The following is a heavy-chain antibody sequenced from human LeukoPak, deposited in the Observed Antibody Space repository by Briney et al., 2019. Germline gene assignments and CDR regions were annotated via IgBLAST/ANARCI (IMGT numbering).Heavy chain of an antibody. CDR3: AREYYDSNKAPAFDI. Sequence: PSETLSLPCTVSGGAISSGSHYWSWIRQSAGKGLEWIGRIHTSGTTNSNPSLKSRVTISVDTSKNQFSLKLSSVTAADTAVYYCAREYYDSNKAPAFDIWGQGTMVTVS. CDR2: IHTSGTT. J-gene: IGHJ3*02. V-gene: IGHV4-61*02. D-gene: IGHD3-22*01. CDR1: GGAISSGSHY.